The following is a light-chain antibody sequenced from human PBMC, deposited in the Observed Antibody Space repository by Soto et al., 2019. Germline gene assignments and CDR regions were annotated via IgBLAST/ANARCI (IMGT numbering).Light chain of an antibody. CDR1: QSISSSF. J-gene: IGKJ1*01. CDR2: ETY. Sequence: EIVLTQSPGILSLSPGERASLSCGASQSISSSFLAWYQQKPGQAPRLLIYETYRRATGIPDRFSGSGSGIDFTLTISRLEPEDFAVYLCQQYGGSSRTFGLGTKVDI. CDR3: QQYGGSSRT. V-gene: IGKV3-20*01.